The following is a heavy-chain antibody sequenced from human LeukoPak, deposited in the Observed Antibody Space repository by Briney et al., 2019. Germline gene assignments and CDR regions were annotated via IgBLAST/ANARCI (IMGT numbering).Heavy chain of an antibody. J-gene: IGHJ4*02. Sequence: ASVKVSCKASGYTFTSYDINWVRQASGQGLEGMGWMNPNSGNTGYAQKFQGRVTITRNTSISTAYMELSSLRSEDTAVYYCARGRRYCSGGSCFYYFVYWGQGTLVTVSS. CDR3: ARGRRYCSGGSCFYYFVY. V-gene: IGHV1-8*03. CDR2: MNPNSGNT. D-gene: IGHD2-15*01. CDR1: GYTFTSYD.